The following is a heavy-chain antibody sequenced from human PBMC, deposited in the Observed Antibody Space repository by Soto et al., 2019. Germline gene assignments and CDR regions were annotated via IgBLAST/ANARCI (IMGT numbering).Heavy chain of an antibody. D-gene: IGHD3-16*02. CDR1: GFTFTAYY. CDR3: SRENSFQDY. J-gene: IGHJ4*02. Sequence: EVQLVESGGGLVQPGGSLRLSCAASGFTFTAYYMTWVRQAPGKGLEWVASIKKDGSEQYYVDSVKGRFTISRDNPKNSLYLQMNSLRAGDTALYYCSRENSFQDYWGQGTLVTVSS. V-gene: IGHV3-7*03. CDR2: IKKDGSEQ.